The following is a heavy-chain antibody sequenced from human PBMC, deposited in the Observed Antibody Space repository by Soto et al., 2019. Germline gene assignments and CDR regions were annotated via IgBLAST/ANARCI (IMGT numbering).Heavy chain of an antibody. J-gene: IGHJ4*02. V-gene: IGHV1-18*04. Sequence: QVQLVQSGAEVKKPGASVKVSCKASGYTFTSYGISWVRQAPGQGLAWMGWISAYNGNTNYEQKLQGRVTMTTDTSTSTAYMELRSLRSDDTAVYYCAIDPYSSSWYGGLAFDYWGQGTLVTVSS. CDR3: AIDPYSSSWYGGLAFDY. CDR2: ISAYNGNT. CDR1: GYTFTSYG. D-gene: IGHD6-13*01.